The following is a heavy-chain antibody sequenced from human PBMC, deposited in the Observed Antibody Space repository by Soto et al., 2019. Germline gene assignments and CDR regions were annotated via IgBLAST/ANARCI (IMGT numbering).Heavy chain of an antibody. D-gene: IGHD2-15*01. CDR1: GFTFSSYI. V-gene: IGHV3-21*01. CDR2: ISSGSSYI. CDR3: ARDGGDDAFDI. Sequence: PGGSLRLSCAASGFTFSSYILNWVRQAPGKGLEWVSSISSGSSYIYYADSVKGRFTISRENAKNSLYLQTISLRADDTAVYYCARDGGDDAFDIWGQGTMVTVSS. J-gene: IGHJ3*02.